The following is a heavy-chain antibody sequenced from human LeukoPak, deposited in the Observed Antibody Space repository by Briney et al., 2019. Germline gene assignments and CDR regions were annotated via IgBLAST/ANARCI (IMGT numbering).Heavy chain of an antibody. CDR2: IKSKTDGGTT. CDR1: GFTFSNAW. D-gene: IGHD2-2*01. V-gene: IGHV3-15*01. CDR3: TTHKDIVVVPAADAFDI. J-gene: IGHJ3*02. Sequence: PGGSLRLSCAASGFTFSNAWMSWVRQAPGKGLEWVGRIKSKTDGGTTDYAAPVKGRFTISRDDSKNTLYLQMNSLKTEDTAVYYSTTHKDIVVVPAADAFDIWGQGTMVTVSS.